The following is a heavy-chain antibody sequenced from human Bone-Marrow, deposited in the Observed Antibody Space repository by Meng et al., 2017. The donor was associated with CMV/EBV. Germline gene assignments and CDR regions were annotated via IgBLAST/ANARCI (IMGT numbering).Heavy chain of an antibody. CDR3: ARESMVRGGIDY. CDR1: GGSISSGGYY. D-gene: IGHD3-10*01. Sequence: TVSGGSISSGGYYWSWIRQHPGKGLEWIGYIYYSGSTYYNPSLKSRVTISVDTSKNQFSPKLSSVTAADTAVYYCARESMVRGGIDYWGQGTLVTVSS. V-gene: IGHV4-31*03. J-gene: IGHJ4*02. CDR2: IYYSGST.